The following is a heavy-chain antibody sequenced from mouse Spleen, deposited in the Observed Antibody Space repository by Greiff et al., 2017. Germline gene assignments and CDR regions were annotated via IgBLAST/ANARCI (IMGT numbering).Heavy chain of an antibody. J-gene: IGHJ3*01. V-gene: IGHV1-69*01. Sequence: VQLQQPGAELVMPGASVKLSCKASGYTFTSYWMHWVKQRPGQGLEWIGEIDPSDSYTNYNQKFKGKATLTVDKSSSTAYMQLSSLTSEDSAVYYCARPTMITGSFAYWGQGTLVTVSA. D-gene: IGHD2-4*01. CDR1: GYTFTSYW. CDR3: ARPTMITGSFAY. CDR2: IDPSDSYT.